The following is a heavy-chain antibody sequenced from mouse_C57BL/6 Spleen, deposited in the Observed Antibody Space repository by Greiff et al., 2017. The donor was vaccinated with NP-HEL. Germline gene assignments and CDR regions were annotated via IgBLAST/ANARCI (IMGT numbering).Heavy chain of an antibody. J-gene: IGHJ2*01. CDR1: GYTFTDYE. Sequence: QVQLKESGAELVRPGASVTLSCKASGYTFTDYEMHWVKQTPVHGLEWIGAIDPETGGTAYNQKFKGKAILTADKSSSTAYMELRSLTSEDSAVYYCTTYGNSFYFDYWGQGTTLTVSS. V-gene: IGHV1-15*01. D-gene: IGHD2-1*01. CDR3: TTYGNSFYFDY. CDR2: IDPETGGT.